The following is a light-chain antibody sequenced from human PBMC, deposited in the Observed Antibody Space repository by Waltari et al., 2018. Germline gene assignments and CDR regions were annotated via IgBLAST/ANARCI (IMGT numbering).Light chain of an antibody. CDR2: DNN. V-gene: IGLV1-51*01. CDR3: GTWDSSLSAVV. J-gene: IGLJ2*01. CDR1: SPNIGKNY. Sequence: QSVLTQPPSVSAAPGQRVTITCSGSSPNIGKNYVSWHQQLPGTAPKLLIYDNNKRPSGIPDRFSGSKSGTSATLGITGLQTGDEADYYCGTWDSSLSAVVFGGGTKLTVL.